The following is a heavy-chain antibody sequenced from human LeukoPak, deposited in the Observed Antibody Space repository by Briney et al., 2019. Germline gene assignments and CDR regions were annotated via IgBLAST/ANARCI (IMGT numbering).Heavy chain of an antibody. CDR3: VYYAYVWGSYPGDS. V-gene: IGHV3-23*01. J-gene: IGHJ4*02. CDR1: GFTFSSYV. D-gene: IGHD3-16*02. CDR2: ISVSGGST. Sequence: PGGSLRLSCAASGFTFSSYVMGWVRQAPGKGLEWVSGISVSGGSTEYADSVKGRFTISRDNSKNTLYLQMNSLRAEDTAVYYCVYYAYVWGSYPGDSWGQGTLVTVSS.